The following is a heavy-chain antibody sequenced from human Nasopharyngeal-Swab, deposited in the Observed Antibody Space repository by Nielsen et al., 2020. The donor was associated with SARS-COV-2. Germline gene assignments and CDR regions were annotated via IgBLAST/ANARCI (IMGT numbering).Heavy chain of an antibody. CDR1: GFTVSSNY. CDR3: AKDEDSSGWPGGVDY. D-gene: IGHD6-19*01. CDR2: IYSGGST. J-gene: IGHJ4*02. V-gene: IGHV3-53*01. Sequence: GESLKISCAASGFTVSSNYMSWVRQAPGKGLEWVSVIYSGGSTYYADSVKGRFTISRDNSKNTLYLQMNSLRAEDTAVYYCAKDEDSSGWPGGVDYWGQGTLATVSS.